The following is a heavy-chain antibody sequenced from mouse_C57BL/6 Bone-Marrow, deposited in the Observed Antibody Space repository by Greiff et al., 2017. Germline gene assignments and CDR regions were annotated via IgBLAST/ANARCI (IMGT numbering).Heavy chain of an antibody. CDR1: GFTFSDYY. CDR3: ERRYDYDGFDY. Sequence: DVHLVESEGGLVQPGSSMKLSCTASGFTFSDYYMAWVRQVPEKGLEWVANINYDGSSTYYLDSLKSRFIISRDNAKNILYLQMSRLKSEDTATYYCERRYDYDGFDYWGQGTTLTVSS. D-gene: IGHD2-4*01. CDR2: INYDGSST. V-gene: IGHV5-16*01. J-gene: IGHJ2*01.